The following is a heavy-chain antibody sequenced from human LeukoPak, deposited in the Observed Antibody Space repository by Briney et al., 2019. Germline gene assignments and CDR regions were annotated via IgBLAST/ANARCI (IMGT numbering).Heavy chain of an antibody. CDR3: AREFRFVSSGSNWFDP. CDR2: IYTSGST. V-gene: IGHV4-4*08. Sequence: SETLSLTCTVSGGSISSYYWSWIRQPPGKGLEWIGRIYTSGSTNYNPSLKSRVTISVDTSKNQFSLKLSSVTAADTAVYYCAREFRFVSSGSNWFDPWGQGTLVTVSS. CDR1: GGSISSYY. J-gene: IGHJ5*02. D-gene: IGHD3-22*01.